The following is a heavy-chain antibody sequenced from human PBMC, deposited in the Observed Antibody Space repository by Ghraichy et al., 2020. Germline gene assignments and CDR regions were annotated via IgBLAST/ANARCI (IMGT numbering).Heavy chain of an antibody. CDR2: IKSKTDGGTT. J-gene: IGHJ4*02. V-gene: IGHV3-15*01. CDR1: GFTFSNAW. D-gene: IGHD3-22*01. Sequence: GGSLRLSCAASGFTFSNAWMSWVRQAPGKGLEWVGRIKSKTDGGTTDYAAPVKGRFTISRDDSKNTLYLQMNSLKTEDTAVYYCTTDSYDSSGYDYWGQGTLVTVSS. CDR3: TTDSYDSSGYDY.